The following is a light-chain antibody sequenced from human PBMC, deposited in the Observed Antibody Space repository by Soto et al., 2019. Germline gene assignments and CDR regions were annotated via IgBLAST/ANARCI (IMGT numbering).Light chain of an antibody. CDR1: QSVGSSY. CDR2: GAS. Sequence: EIVLTQSPGTLSLSPGESATLSCRASQSVGSSYLAWFQQKPGQAPGLPVYGASSRATGIPDRFSVSGSGTDFTLTINRLEPEDFAVYYCQQFGWSPTFGQGTRLEIK. J-gene: IGKJ5*01. CDR3: QQFGWSPT. V-gene: IGKV3-20*01.